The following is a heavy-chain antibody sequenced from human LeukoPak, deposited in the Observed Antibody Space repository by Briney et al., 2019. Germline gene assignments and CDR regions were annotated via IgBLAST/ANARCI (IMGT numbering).Heavy chain of an antibody. V-gene: IGHV5-51*01. Sequence: KPGESLKISCKGSGYRFTNYWIGWVRQMPGKGLEWMGIVNPGDSDTRYSPSFQGQVTISADKSISTAYLQWSSLKASDTAMYYCARAVDTASLPFDYWGQGTLVTVSS. CDR1: GYRFTNYW. D-gene: IGHD5-18*01. CDR3: ARAVDTASLPFDY. CDR2: VNPGDSDT. J-gene: IGHJ4*02.